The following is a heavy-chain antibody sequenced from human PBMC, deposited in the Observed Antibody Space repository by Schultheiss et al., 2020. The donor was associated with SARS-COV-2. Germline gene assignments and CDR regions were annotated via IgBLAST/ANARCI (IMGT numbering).Heavy chain of an antibody. CDR3: ARDGVGGVVAPSPYYYYMDV. V-gene: IGHV1-2*06. CDR1: GYTFTSYG. CDR2: INPNSGGT. Sequence: ASVKVSCKASGYTFTSYGISWVRQAPGQGLEWMGRINPNSGGTNYAQKFQGRVTMTRDTSTSTVYMELSSLRSDDTAVYYCARDGVGGVVAPSPYYYYMDVWGKGTTVTVSS. D-gene: IGHD2-2*01. J-gene: IGHJ6*03.